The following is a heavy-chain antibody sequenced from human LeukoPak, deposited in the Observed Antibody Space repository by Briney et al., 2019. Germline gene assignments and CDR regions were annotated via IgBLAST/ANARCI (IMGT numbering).Heavy chain of an antibody. CDR3: ASVYGSGSYSLYSGAFDI. CDR2: IYPGDSDDSDA. CDR1: GFTFSNYW. D-gene: IGHD3-10*01. V-gene: IGHV5-51*01. J-gene: IGHJ3*02. Sequence: GESLKISCKGSGFTFSNYWIAWVRQMPGKGLEWMGIIYPGDSDDSDAAYSPSFQGQVTISADKSISTAYLQWSSLKASDTAMYYCASVYGSGSYSLYSGAFDIWGQGTMVTVSS.